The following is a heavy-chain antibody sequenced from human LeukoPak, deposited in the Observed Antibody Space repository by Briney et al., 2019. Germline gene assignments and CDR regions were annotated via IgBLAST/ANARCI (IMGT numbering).Heavy chain of an antibody. J-gene: IGHJ4*02. CDR1: GFTFSSYG. Sequence: PGRSLRLSCGASGFTFSSYGMHWVRQAPGKGLEWVAVISYDGSNKYYADSVKGRFTISRDNSKNTLYLQMNSLRAEDTAVYYCAKDSQQQLLPSDYWGQGTLVTVSS. CDR3: AKDSQQQLLPSDY. V-gene: IGHV3-30*18. CDR2: ISYDGSNK. D-gene: IGHD6-13*01.